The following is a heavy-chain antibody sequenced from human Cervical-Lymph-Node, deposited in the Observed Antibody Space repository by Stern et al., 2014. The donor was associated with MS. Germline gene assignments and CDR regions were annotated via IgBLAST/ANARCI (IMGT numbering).Heavy chain of an antibody. J-gene: IGHJ6*02. V-gene: IGHV3-9*01. CDR2: IRWNSGSI. Sequence: EVHLVESGGGLVQPGRSLRLSCAASGFTFDAYAMHWVRPAPGKGLEWVSGIRWNSGSIGYADSVKALFTISRDNAKNSLYLQMNSLRAEDTALYYCAKDRNRGYSYGYSYGMDVWGQGTTVTVSS. CDR3: AKDRNRGYSYGYSYGMDV. CDR1: GFTFDAYA. D-gene: IGHD5-18*01.